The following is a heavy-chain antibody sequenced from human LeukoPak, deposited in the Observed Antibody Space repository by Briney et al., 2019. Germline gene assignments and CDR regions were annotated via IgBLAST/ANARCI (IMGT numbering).Heavy chain of an antibody. CDR3: ARRSYDILTATNWFDP. CDR2: IYYSGST. CDR1: GGSISSYY. Sequence: KPSETLSLTCTVSGGSISSYYWSWIRQPPGKGLEWIGYIYYSGSTNYNPSLKSRVTISVDTSKNQFSLKLSSVTAAVTAVYYCARRSYDILTATNWFDPWGQGTLVTVSS. J-gene: IGHJ5*02. D-gene: IGHD3-9*01. V-gene: IGHV4-59*08.